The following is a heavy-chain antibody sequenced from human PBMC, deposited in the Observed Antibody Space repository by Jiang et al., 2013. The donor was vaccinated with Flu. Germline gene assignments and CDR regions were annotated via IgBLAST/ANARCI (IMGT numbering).Heavy chain of an antibody. Sequence: RQMPGKGLEWMGRIDPSDSYTNYSPSFQGHVTISADKSISTAYLQWSSLKASDTAMYYCARRDRAGTDYWGQGTLVTVSS. D-gene: IGHD5-18*01. J-gene: IGHJ4*02. CDR2: IDPSDSYT. V-gene: IGHV5-10-1*01. CDR3: ARRDRAGTDY.